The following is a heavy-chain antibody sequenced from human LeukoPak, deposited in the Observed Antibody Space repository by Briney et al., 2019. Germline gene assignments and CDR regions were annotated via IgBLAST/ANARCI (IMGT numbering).Heavy chain of an antibody. Sequence: SETLSLTCTVSGGSLRSSTYYWAWIRQPPGKGLEWLGSIHYDGSTFDNPSLKSRVTMSVDTSRNHFSLKMTSVTAADTAVYSCARDNRSLLASWGQGILVTVSS. V-gene: IGHV4-39*07. CDR1: GGSLRSSTYY. D-gene: IGHD3-16*02. CDR3: ARDNRSLLAS. J-gene: IGHJ4*02. CDR2: IHYDGST.